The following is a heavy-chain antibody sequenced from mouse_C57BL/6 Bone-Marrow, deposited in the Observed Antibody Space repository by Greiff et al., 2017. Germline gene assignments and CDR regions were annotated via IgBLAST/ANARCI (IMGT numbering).Heavy chain of an antibody. Sequence: EVKLMESGGDLVKPGGSLKLSCAASGFTFSSYGMSWVRQTPDKRLEWVATISSGGSYTYYPDSVKGRFTISRDNAKNTLYLQMSSLKAEDTAMYYCARQALRSGDYWGLGTSVTVSS. CDR1: GFTFSSYG. CDR2: ISSGGSYT. V-gene: IGHV5-6*01. J-gene: IGHJ4*01. CDR3: ARQALRSGDY.